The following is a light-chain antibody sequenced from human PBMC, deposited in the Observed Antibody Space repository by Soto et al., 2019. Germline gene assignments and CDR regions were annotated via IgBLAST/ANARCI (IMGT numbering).Light chain of an antibody. CDR2: DAS. CDR1: QSVSSY. CDR3: QQHHKWPRT. V-gene: IGKV3-11*01. J-gene: IGKJ3*01. Sequence: EIVLTQSPATLSLSPGERATLSCRASQSVSSYLAWYQQKPGQAPRLLIYDASNRATGIPARFSGSGSGTDFTLTISSLEPEDFAVYYCQQHHKWPRTFGPGTKVDIK.